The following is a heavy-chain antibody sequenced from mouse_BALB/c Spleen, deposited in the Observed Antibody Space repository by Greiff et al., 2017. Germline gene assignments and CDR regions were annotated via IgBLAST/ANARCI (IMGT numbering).Heavy chain of an antibody. CDR3: ARSNMGLRRGYYAMDY. D-gene: IGHD2-4*01. CDR1: GFTFSSYG. CDR2: INSNGGST. J-gene: IGHJ4*01. V-gene: IGHV5-6-3*01. Sequence: EVKVVESGGGLVQPGGSLKLSCAASGFTFSSYGMSWVRQTPDKRLELVATINSNGGSTYYPDSVKGRFTISRDNAKNTLYLQMSSLKSEDTAMYYCARSNMGLRRGYYAMDYWGQGTSVTVSS.